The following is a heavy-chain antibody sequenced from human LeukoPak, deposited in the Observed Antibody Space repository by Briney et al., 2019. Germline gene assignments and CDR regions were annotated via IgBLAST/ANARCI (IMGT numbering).Heavy chain of an antibody. CDR3: ARFMGWSGYYEAGNWFDP. D-gene: IGHD3-3*01. J-gene: IGHJ5*02. CDR2: IYYSGST. V-gene: IGHV4-59*01. CDR1: GGSISSYY. Sequence: SETLSLTCTVSGGSISSYYWSWIRQPPGKGLEWIGYIYYSGSTNYNPSLKSRVTISVDTSKNQFSLKLSSVTAADTAVYYCARFMGWSGYYEAGNWFDPWGQGTLVTVSP.